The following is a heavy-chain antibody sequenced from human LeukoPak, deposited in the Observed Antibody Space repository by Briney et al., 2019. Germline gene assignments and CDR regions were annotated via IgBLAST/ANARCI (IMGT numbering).Heavy chain of an antibody. CDR2: ISSSGTTI. Sequence: GGSLRLSCAASGFAFSNSYMSWIRQAPGKGLEWISYISSSGTTIFYADSVQGRFSLSRDNAKNSIYLQVNSLRPDDTAVYYCATEGVGRVPHDAFEIWGQGTAVTVSS. D-gene: IGHD3-3*01. CDR3: ATEGVGRVPHDAFEI. V-gene: IGHV3-11*04. J-gene: IGHJ3*02. CDR1: GFAFSNSY.